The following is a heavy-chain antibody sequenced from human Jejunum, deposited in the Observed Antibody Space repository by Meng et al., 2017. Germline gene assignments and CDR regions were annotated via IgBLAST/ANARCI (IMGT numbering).Heavy chain of an antibody. CDR1: GFTFSRFW. V-gene: IGHV3-74*01. D-gene: IGHD1-1*01. Sequence: DVQLVESGGGLVQPGGSVRLSCAASGFTFSRFWMHWVRQAPGKGLVWVSRISGDGSNTDYADSVKGRFTISRDNAENTLYLQMSSLRAEDTAVYYCVRLLDLDYWGQGTLVTVSS. CDR2: ISGDGSNT. J-gene: IGHJ4*02. CDR3: VRLLDLDY.